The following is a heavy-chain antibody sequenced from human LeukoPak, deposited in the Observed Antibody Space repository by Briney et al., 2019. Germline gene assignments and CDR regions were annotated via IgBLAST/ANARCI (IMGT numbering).Heavy chain of an antibody. CDR1: GFIVSSSY. CDR3: ASPSSGQSFDI. V-gene: IGHV3-53*01. J-gene: IGHJ3*02. D-gene: IGHD6-19*01. CDR2: IYTGGNT. Sequence: GGSLRLSCAASGFIVSSSYMNWVRQAPGKGLEWVSVIYTGGNTYYADSVKGRFTISRDNSKNTLYLQMHSLRAEDTAVYYCASPSSGQSFDIWGQGTMVTVSS.